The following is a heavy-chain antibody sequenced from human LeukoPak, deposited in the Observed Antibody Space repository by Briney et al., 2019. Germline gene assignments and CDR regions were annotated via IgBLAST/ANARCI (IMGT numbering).Heavy chain of an antibody. CDR3: AKAGYGDYVGWFDP. Sequence: PGGSLRLSCAASGFTFSSYAMSWVRQAPGKGLEWVSAISGSGGSTYYADSVKGRFTISRDNPKNTLHLQMNSLRAEDTAVYYCAKAGYGDYVGWFDPWGQGTLVTVSS. CDR2: ISGSGGST. V-gene: IGHV3-23*01. CDR1: GFTFSSYA. J-gene: IGHJ5*02. D-gene: IGHD5-12*01.